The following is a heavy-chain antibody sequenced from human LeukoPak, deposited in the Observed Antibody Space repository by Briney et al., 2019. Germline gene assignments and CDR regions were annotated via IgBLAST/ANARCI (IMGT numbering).Heavy chain of an antibody. J-gene: IGHJ4*02. V-gene: IGHV3-23*01. CDR3: AKGGRRHYGDYVAF. CDR2: ISASAENT. Sequence: GGALRLSCDASGFTFNSYAMNWVRQAPGKGLEGVSVISASAENTYYADSVKGRFTTSRDDSKNTVYLQMNSLRADDPAVYHCAKGGRRHYGDYVAFWGQGTLVTVSS. D-gene: IGHD4-17*01. CDR1: GFTFNSYA.